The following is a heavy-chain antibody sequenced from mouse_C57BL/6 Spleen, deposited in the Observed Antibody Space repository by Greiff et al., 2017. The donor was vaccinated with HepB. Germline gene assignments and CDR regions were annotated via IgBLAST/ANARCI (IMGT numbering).Heavy chain of an antibody. D-gene: IGHD1-1*01. V-gene: IGHV1-19*01. CDR1: GYTFTDYY. CDR3: ARSPSYGSSSYYYAMDY. J-gene: IGHJ4*01. CDR2: INPYNGGT. Sequence: EVQLQQSGPVLVKPGASVKMSCKASGYTFTDYYMNWVKQSHGKSLEWIGVINPYNGGTSYNQKFKGKATLTVDKSSSTAYMELNSLTSEDSAVYYCARSPSYGSSSYYYAMDYWGQGTSVTVSS.